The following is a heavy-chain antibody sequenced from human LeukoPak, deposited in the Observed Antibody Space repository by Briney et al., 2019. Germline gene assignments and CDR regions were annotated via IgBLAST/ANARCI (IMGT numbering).Heavy chain of an antibody. J-gene: IGHJ5*02. CDR3: ARDPLTGSYGVNWLDP. CDR1: GFTFSDYY. D-gene: IGHD1-26*01. V-gene: IGHV3-11*04. Sequence: GGSLRLSCAASGFTFSDYYMSWIRQAPGKGLEWVSYISSSGSTIYYADIVKGRFTISRDNSKNTVYLQMNSLRVEDTAIYYCARDPLTGSYGVNWLDPWGQGTLVTVSS. CDR2: ISSSGSTI.